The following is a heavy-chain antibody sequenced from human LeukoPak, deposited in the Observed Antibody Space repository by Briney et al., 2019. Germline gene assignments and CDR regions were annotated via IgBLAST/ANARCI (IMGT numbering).Heavy chain of an antibody. D-gene: IGHD2-15*01. Sequence: SETLSLTSPVSGGSISSYYWSWIRQPPGKGLEWIGNIYDSGSANYNPSLKSRVTISVDTSKNQFSLKLSSVTAADTAVYYCARGQSGGSYRRVSDYWGQGTPVTVSS. CDR1: GGSISSYY. V-gene: IGHV4-59*01. J-gene: IGHJ4*02. CDR2: IYDSGSA. CDR3: ARGQSGGSYRRVSDY.